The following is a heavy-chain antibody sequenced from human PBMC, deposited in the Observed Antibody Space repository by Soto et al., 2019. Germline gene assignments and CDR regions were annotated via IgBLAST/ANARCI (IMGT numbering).Heavy chain of an antibody. J-gene: IGHJ4*02. Sequence: GASVKVSCKVSGYTLTELSMHWVRQAPGKGLEWMGGFDPEDGETIYAQKFQGRVTMTEDTSTDTAYMELSSLRSEDTAVYYCATSLIAVAATGDYFDYWGQGTLVTVSS. CDR2: FDPEDGET. D-gene: IGHD6-19*01. CDR3: ATSLIAVAATGDYFDY. CDR1: GYTLTELS. V-gene: IGHV1-24*01.